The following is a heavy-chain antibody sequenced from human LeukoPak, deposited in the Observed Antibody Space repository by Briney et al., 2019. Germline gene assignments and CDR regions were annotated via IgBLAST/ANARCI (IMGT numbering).Heavy chain of an antibody. CDR3: ASWMRCQAFDY. CDR2: IYYSGSA. V-gene: IGHV4-31*03. J-gene: IGHJ4*02. D-gene: IGHD1-1*01. Sequence: SDTLSLTCTVSGGSISSGGYYWSWIRQHPGKGLARIGYIYYSGSAYYNPSLKSRVTISVDTSKNQFSLKLSSVTAADPAVYYCASWMRCQAFDYWGQGTLVTVSS. CDR1: GGSISSGGYY.